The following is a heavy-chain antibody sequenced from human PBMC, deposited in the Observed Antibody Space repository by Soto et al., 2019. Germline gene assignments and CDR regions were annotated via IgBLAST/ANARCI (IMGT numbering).Heavy chain of an antibody. CDR1: GDSVSSNSAA. Sequence: QSQTLSLTCAISGDSVSSNSAAWNWIRQSPSRGLEWLGRTYYRSKWYNDYAVSVKSRITINPDTSKNQFSLQLNSVTPEDTAVYYCARDLELPAGPPEDYYYGMDVWGQGTTVTVSS. J-gene: IGHJ6*02. V-gene: IGHV6-1*01. D-gene: IGHD1-7*01. CDR3: ARDLELPAGPPEDYYYGMDV. CDR2: TYYRSKWYN.